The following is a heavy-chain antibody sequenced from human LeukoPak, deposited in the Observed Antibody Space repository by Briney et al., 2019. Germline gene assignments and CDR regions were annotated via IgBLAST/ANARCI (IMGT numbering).Heavy chain of an antibody. CDR3: ARAVPMARGVNYFDY. CDR1: GFTFSSSD. J-gene: IGHJ4*02. V-gene: IGHV3-13*01. CDR2: IGPTGDT. Sequence: GGSLRLSCAASGFTFSSSDMHWVRQATGKGLEWVSAIGPTGDTYYPGSVKGRFTISRENARNSLYLQMNSLRAGDTAVYYCARAVPMARGVNYFDYWGQGTLVTVSS. D-gene: IGHD3-10*01.